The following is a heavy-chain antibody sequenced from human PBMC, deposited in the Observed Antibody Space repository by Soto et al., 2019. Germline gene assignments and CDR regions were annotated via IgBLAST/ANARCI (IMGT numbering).Heavy chain of an antibody. CDR3: GKDFGNYGIWTGYPTFAY. J-gene: IGHJ4*02. V-gene: IGHV3-23*01. CDR1: GFTFSSYA. D-gene: IGHD3-9*01. CDR2: VTRSGGNK. Sequence: PGGSLRLSCPASGFTFSSYAMSGVRQAPGEGLDLVSAVTRSGGNKYYSAYVKGRFTSSRDKSNNTLYLRMNSLRSEDTAVYYFGKDFGNYGIWTGYPTFAYWCQRILVPVSS.